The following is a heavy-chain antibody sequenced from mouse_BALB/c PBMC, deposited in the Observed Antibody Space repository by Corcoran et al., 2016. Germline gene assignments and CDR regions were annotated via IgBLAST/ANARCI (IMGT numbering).Heavy chain of an antibody. CDR1: GYSITSGYS. V-gene: IGHV3-6*02. CDR3: ARDTYGNYFDY. J-gene: IGHJ2*01. CDR2: ISYDGSN. D-gene: IGHD2-10*02. Sequence: DVQLQESGPGLVKPSQSLSLTCSVTGYSITSGYSWNWIRQFPGNKLEWMGYISYDGSNNYNPSLKNRISITRDTSKNQFFLKLNSVTTEDTATYYCARDTYGNYFDYWGQGTTLTVSS.